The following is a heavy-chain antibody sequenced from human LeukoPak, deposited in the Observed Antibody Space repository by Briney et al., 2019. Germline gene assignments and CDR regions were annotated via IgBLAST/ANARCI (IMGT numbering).Heavy chain of an antibody. CDR1: GGSIGTSGYY. CDR2: IYYSGPT. Sequence: SETLSLTCTVAGGSIGTSGYYWSWIRQSPGKGLEWIGYIYYSGPTTYNPPLESRLTISIDISKNQFALHLSSVTAADTAVYYCARLAGAHVHFDVWGQGILVTVSS. V-gene: IGHV4-30-2*06. J-gene: IGHJ4*02. D-gene: IGHD6-13*01. CDR3: ARLAGAHVHFDV.